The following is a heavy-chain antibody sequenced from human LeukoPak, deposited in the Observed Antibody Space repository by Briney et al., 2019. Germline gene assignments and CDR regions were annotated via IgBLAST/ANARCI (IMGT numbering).Heavy chain of an antibody. J-gene: IGHJ4*02. Sequence: GGSLRLSCAASGFTFSSYAMSWVRQAPGKGLEWVSAISGSGGSTYYADSVKGRFTISRDNSKNTLYLQMNSLRAEDTAVYYCAKEGSVCTNGICRYFDFWGQGALVTVSS. D-gene: IGHD2-8*01. CDR3: AKEGSVCTNGICRYFDF. V-gene: IGHV3-23*01. CDR2: ISGSGGST. CDR1: GFTFSSYA.